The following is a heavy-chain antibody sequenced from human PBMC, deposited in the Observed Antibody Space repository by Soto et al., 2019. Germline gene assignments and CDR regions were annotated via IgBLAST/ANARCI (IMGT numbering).Heavy chain of an antibody. Sequence: GGSLRLSCAASGFTFSSYWMHWVRQAPGKGLVWVSRINSDGSSTSYADSVKGRFTISRDNAKNTLYLQMNSLRAEDTAVYYCARKKRVGGDYYYMDVWGKGTTVTVSS. D-gene: IGHD1-26*01. CDR3: ARKKRVGGDYYYMDV. V-gene: IGHV3-74*01. J-gene: IGHJ6*03. CDR2: INSDGSST. CDR1: GFTFSSYW.